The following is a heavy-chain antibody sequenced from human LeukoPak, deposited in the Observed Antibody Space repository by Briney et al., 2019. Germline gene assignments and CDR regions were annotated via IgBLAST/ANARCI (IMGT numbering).Heavy chain of an antibody. CDR3: ARVYSDGYYYYMDV. V-gene: IGHV1-46*01. J-gene: IGHJ6*03. D-gene: IGHD4-11*01. CDR1: GYTFTTYY. CDR2: INPDGGST. Sequence: ASVKVSCKASGYTFTTYYVHWVRQAPGKGLEWMGFINPDGGSTSYAQKFQGRVTMTRNTSISTAYMELSSLRSEDTAVYYCARVYSDGYYYYMDVWGKGTTVTVSS.